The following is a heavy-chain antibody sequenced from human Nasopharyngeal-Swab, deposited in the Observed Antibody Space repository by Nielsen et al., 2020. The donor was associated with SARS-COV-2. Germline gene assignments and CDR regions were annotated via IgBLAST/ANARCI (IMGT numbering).Heavy chain of an antibody. D-gene: IGHD3-10*01. V-gene: IGHV3-23*01. CDR2: ISGSGGSI. CDR1: GFTFSSFA. CDR3: AKAPRYYFGSGSFYFEY. J-gene: IGHJ4*02. Sequence: GGSLRLSCAASGFTFSSFAMSCVRQAPGKGLEWVSSISGSGGSIYYADSVKGRFTISRDNSKNTLYLQMSSLRAEDTAVYYCAKAPRYYFGSGSFYFEYWGQGTLVTVSA.